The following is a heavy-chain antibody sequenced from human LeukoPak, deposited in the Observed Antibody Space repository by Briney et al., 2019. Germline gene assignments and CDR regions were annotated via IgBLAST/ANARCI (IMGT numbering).Heavy chain of an antibody. Sequence: SSETLSLTCTVSGGSISSGDYYWSWIRQPPGKGLEWIGYIYYSGSTYYNPSLKSRVTISVDTSKNQFSLKLSSVTAADTAVYYCARATTSQVDDAFDIWGQGTMVTVSS. CDR2: IYYSGST. D-gene: IGHD4-17*01. CDR1: GGSISSGDYY. V-gene: IGHV4-30-4*01. J-gene: IGHJ3*02. CDR3: ARATTSQVDDAFDI.